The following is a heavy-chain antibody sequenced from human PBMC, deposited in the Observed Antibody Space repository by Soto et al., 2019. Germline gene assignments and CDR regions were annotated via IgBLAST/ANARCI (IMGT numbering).Heavy chain of an antibody. CDR2: INPNSGGT. J-gene: IGHJ4*02. D-gene: IGHD1-26*01. CDR3: ARADPVGATSGFDY. V-gene: IGHV1-2*04. CDR1: GYTFTGYY. Sequence: ASVKVSCKASGYTFTGYYMHWVRQAPGQGLEWMGWINPNSGGTNYAQKFQGWVTMTRDTSISTACMELSRLRSDDTAVYYCARADPVGATSGFDYWGQGTLVTVSS.